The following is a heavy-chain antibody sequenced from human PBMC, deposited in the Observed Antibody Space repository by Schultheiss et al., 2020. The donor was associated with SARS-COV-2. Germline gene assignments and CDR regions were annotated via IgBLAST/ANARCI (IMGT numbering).Heavy chain of an antibody. J-gene: IGHJ4*02. V-gene: IGHV1-69*04. Sequence: SVKVSCKASGYTFTSYDINWVRQAPGQGLEWMGRIIPILGIANYAQKFQGRVTITADKSTSTAYMELSSLRSEDTAVYYCARDGVLGSSSFDYWGQGTLVTVSS. CDR2: IIPILGIA. CDR3: ARDGVLGSSSFDY. CDR1: GYTFTSYD. D-gene: IGHD6-6*01.